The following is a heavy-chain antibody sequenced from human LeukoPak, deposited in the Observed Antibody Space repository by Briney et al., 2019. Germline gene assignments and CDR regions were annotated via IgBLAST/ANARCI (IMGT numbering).Heavy chain of an antibody. Sequence: SGGSLRLSCAASGFTFSSYGMHWVRQAPGKGLEWVAFIRYDGSNKYYADSVKGRFTISRDNSKNTLYLQMNSLRAEDTAVYYCAGMGSGLPTDYAFDIWGQGTIVTVSS. J-gene: IGHJ3*02. CDR3: AGMGSGLPTDYAFDI. V-gene: IGHV3-30*02. CDR2: IRYDGSNK. D-gene: IGHD3-22*01. CDR1: GFTFSSYG.